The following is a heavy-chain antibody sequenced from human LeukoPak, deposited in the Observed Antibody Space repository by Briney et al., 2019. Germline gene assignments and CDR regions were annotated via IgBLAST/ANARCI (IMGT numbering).Heavy chain of an antibody. Sequence: KPGGSLRLSCAASGFIFGNYDMNWVRQAPWKGLEWVSSITVSSTSKYYVDSVKGRFTVSRDNDKNSLYLQMNSLRAEDTAVYYCATRCSSTSCYDGWGYWGQGTLVIVSS. CDR3: ATRCSSTSCYDGWGY. CDR2: ITVSSTSK. V-gene: IGHV3-21*01. D-gene: IGHD2-2*01. CDR1: GFIFGNYD. J-gene: IGHJ4*02.